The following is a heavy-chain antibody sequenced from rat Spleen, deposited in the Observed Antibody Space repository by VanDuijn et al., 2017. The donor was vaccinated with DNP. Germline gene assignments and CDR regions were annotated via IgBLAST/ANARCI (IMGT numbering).Heavy chain of an antibody. CDR3: TTDFERGY. J-gene: IGHJ2*01. Sequence: EVQLVESGGGLVQPGRSLKLSCAASGFTFSNYGMAWVRQAPTKGLEWVASITNSGGSTYYRDSVKGRFTISRDNAKTTLYLQMDSLRSDDTANYYCTTDFERGYWGQGVMVTVSS. CDR1: GFTFSNYG. D-gene: IGHD1-11*01. CDR2: ITNSGGST. V-gene: IGHV5-27*01.